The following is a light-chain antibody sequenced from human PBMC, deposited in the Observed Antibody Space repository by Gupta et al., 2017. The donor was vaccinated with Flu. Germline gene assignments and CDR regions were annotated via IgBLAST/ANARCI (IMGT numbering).Light chain of an antibody. CDR3: QQYKTDPGT. CDR2: QAS. V-gene: IGKV1-5*03. Sequence: PSTLSASVGDRVTITCRASQSLSRWLAWYQQKPGKAPKLLIDQASSLESGVPSRFSGSGSGTEFTLTISSLQPDDFATYYCQQYKTDPGTFGLGTKVEIK. CDR1: QSLSRW. J-gene: IGKJ1*01.